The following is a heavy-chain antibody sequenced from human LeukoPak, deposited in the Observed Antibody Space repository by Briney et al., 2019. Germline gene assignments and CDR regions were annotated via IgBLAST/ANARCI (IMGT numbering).Heavy chain of an antibody. J-gene: IGHJ4*02. CDR2: IYYSGST. V-gene: IGHV4-39*01. CDR1: GGSISSSSYY. D-gene: IGHD3-10*01. Sequence: QLQLQESGPGLVKPSETLSLTCTVSGGSISSSSYYWGWIRQPPGKGLEWIGSIYYSGSTYYNPSLKSRVTVSVDTSKNQFSLKLSSVTAADTAVYYCARQRLYGSGSYPDYWGQGTLVTVSS. CDR3: ARQRLYGSGSYPDY.